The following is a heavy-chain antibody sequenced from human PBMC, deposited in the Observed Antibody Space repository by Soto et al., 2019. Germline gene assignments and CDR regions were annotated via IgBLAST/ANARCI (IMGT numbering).Heavy chain of an antibody. CDR1: GGSVSSGSYY. J-gene: IGHJ4*02. D-gene: IGHD4-17*01. CDR3: AREKEGYGDYGGYYFDY. CDR2: IYYSGST. V-gene: IGHV4-61*01. Sequence: PSETLSLTCTVSGGSVSSGSYYWSWIRQPPGKGLEWIGYIYYSGSTNYNPSLKSRVTISVDTSKNQFSLKLSSVTAADTAVYYCAREKEGYGDYGGYYFDYWGQGTLVTVSS.